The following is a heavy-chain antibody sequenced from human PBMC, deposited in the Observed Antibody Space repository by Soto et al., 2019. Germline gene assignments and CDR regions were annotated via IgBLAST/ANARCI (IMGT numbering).Heavy chain of an antibody. D-gene: IGHD2-15*01. CDR2: IIPILGIA. CDR1: GGTFSSYT. Sequence: QVQLVQSGAEVKKPGSSVKVSCKASGGTFSSYTISWVRQAPGQGLEWMGRIIPILGIANYAQKFQGRVTITADKSTSTAYMEVSSLRFEDTAVYYCAREGRYCSGGSCYNWFDPWGQGTLVTVSS. CDR3: AREGRYCSGGSCYNWFDP. J-gene: IGHJ5*02. V-gene: IGHV1-69*08.